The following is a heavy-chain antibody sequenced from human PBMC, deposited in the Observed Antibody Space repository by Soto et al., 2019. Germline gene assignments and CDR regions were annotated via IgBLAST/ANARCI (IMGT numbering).Heavy chain of an antibody. CDR1: GGTFSSYA. J-gene: IGHJ6*02. V-gene: IGHV1-69*01. Sequence: QVQLVQSGAEVKKPGSSVKVSCKASGGTFSSYAISWVRQAPGQGPEWMGGIIPIFGTANYAQKFQGRVTITADESTSIAYMELSSVISEDTAVYYCARGGITGIGYYYYGMDVWGQGTTVTVSS. CDR3: ARGGITGIGYYYYGMDV. CDR2: IIPIFGTA. D-gene: IGHD1-20*01.